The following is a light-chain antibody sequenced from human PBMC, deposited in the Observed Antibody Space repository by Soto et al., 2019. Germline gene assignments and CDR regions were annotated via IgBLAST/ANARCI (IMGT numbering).Light chain of an antibody. CDR1: QDIGND. CDR2: TAS. CDR3: LQDYNYPRT. Sequence: IQMTQSPSSMYASVGDRVTITCRASQDIGNDLGWYQQKPGKAPRLLISTASTLESGVPARFSGSGSGTHFTLTISSLQPEDFATYFCLQDYNYPRTFGQGTQVEI. V-gene: IGKV1-6*01. J-gene: IGKJ1*01.